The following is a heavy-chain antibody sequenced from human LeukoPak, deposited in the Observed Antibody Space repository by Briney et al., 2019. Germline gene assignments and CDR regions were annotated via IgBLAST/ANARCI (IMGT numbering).Heavy chain of an antibody. CDR3: TQGYCTTTICYYFEY. V-gene: IGHV5-51*01. CDR2: IYPDDSAT. Sequence: GESLKISCKGSGYRFTNYWNGWVRQMPGEGLEWMGIIYPDDSATRYSPSFQGQVTISADKSISTAYLQWSSLKASDTAMYYCTQGYCTTTICYYFEYWGQGTLVTVSS. CDR1: GYRFTNYW. D-gene: IGHD2-2*01. J-gene: IGHJ4*02.